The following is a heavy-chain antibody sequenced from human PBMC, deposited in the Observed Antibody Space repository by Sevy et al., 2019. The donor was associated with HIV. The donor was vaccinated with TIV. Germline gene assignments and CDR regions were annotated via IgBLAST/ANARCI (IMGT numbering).Heavy chain of an antibody. Sequence: ASVKVSCKASGYTFTGYYMHWVRQAPRQGLEWMGRINPNSGGTNYAQKFQGRVTMTRDTSISTAYMELSRLRSDDTAVYYCARGAPRRGHSYANYYYYGMDVWGQGTTVTVSS. J-gene: IGHJ6*02. V-gene: IGHV1-2*06. CDR2: INPNSGGT. CDR3: ARGAPRRGHSYANYYYYGMDV. D-gene: IGHD5-18*01. CDR1: GYTFTGYY.